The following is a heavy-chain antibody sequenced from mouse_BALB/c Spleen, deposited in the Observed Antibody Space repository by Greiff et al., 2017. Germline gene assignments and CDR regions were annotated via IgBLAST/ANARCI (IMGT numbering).Heavy chain of an antibody. V-gene: IGHV1-31*01. CDR1: GYSFTGYY. CDR2: INPYNGAT. J-gene: IGHJ2*01. Sequence: VQLQQSGPELVKPGASVKISCKASGYSFTGYYMHWVKQSHVKSLEWIGRINPYNGATSYNQNFKDKASLTVDKSSSTAYMELHSLTSEDSAVYYCARDEDGNYDYWGQGTTLTVSS. D-gene: IGHD2-1*01. CDR3: ARDEDGNYDY.